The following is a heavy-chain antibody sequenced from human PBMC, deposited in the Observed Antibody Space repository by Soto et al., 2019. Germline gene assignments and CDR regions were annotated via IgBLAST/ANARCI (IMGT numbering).Heavy chain of an antibody. J-gene: IGHJ6*02. CDR1: GGSISSGDYY. V-gene: IGHV4-30-4*01. CDR2: IYYSGST. Sequence: SETLSLTCTVSGGSISSGDYYWSWIRQPPGKGLEWIGYIYYSGSTYYNPSLKSRVTISVDTSKNQFSLQLSSVTAADTAVYYCARAGDCGGSCYSGYYYYGMDVWGQGTTVTVSS. CDR3: ARAGDCGGSCYSGYYYYGMDV. D-gene: IGHD2-15*01.